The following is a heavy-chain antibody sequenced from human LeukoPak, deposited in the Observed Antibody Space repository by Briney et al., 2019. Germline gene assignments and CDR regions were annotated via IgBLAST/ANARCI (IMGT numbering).Heavy chain of an antibody. V-gene: IGHV4-34*01. CDR1: GGSFSGYY. J-gene: IGHJ3*02. D-gene: IGHD3-9*01. Sequence: PSETLSLTCAVYGGSFSGYYWSWVRQPPGKGLEWIGEINHSGSTNYNPSLKSRAIISVYTSRNQFSLKLTSVTAADTAVYYCARGTLGGRYDAFDIWGQGTMVTVSS. CDR2: INHSGST. CDR3: ARGTLGGRYDAFDI.